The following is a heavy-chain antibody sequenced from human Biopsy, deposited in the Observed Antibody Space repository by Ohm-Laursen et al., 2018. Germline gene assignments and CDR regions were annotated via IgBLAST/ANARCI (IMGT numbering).Heavy chain of an antibody. Sequence: SLRLSCSASAFNFSSYWMHWVRQVPGKGPAWVSRIDSGGSTTRYADAVQGRFRISRDNAKDTLYLQMNSLRADDTAVYYCASGPRGFRHWGRGTLVTVSS. D-gene: IGHD3/OR15-3a*01. CDR3: ASGPRGFRH. CDR1: AFNFSSYW. J-gene: IGHJ4*02. V-gene: IGHV3-74*01. CDR2: IDSGGSTT.